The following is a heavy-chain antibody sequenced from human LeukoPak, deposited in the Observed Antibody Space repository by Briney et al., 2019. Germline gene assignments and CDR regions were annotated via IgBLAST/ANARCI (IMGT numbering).Heavy chain of an antibody. CDR2: ISYDGSNK. Sequence: GRSLRLSCAASGFTFSTYTMHWVRQAPGKGLEWVAVISYDGSNKYYADSVKGRFTISRDNSKNTLYLQMNSLRAEDTAVYYCARGYDFWTPDSWGQGTLVTVFS. CDR3: ARGYDFWTPDS. D-gene: IGHD3-3*01. CDR1: GFTFSTYT. V-gene: IGHV3-30*01. J-gene: IGHJ5*01.